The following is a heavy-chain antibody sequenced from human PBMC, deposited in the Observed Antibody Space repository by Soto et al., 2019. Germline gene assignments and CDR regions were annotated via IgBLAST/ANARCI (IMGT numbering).Heavy chain of an antibody. CDR1: GFTVSTDW. CDR2: IRGGGNT. Sequence: EVQLVESGGGLVQPGGSLRLSCAASGFTVSTDWMYWVRQAPGKGLEWVSVIRGGGNTFYADSVGGRFTISRDNSKNTVYLQMNSLRIEDTAVHYCVRENYYYGMDLWGQGTTVTVSS. V-gene: IGHV3-66*01. CDR3: VRENYYYGMDL. J-gene: IGHJ6*02.